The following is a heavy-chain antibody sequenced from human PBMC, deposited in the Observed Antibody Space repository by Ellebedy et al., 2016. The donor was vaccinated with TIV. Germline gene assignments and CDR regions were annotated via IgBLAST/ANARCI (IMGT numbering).Heavy chain of an antibody. V-gene: IGHV1-2*02. CDR2: INPNTGGT. CDR3: ARDPGYCKSTSCYNLDFFGF. D-gene: IGHD2-2*02. J-gene: IGHJ4*02. Sequence: ASVKVSCKAFGYSFIGYYLHWVRQAPGQGFEWMGWINPNTGGTDYAQKFQDRVKMTRDTSLNTAYMELSSLRPDDGAVYFCARDPGYCKSTSCYNLDFFGFWGQGTLVTVSS. CDR1: GYSFIGYY.